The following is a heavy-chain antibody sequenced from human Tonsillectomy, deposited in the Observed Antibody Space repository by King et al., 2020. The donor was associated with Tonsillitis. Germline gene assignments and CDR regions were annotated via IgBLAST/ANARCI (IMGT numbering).Heavy chain of an antibody. V-gene: IGHV3-33*08. D-gene: IGHD3-3*01. CDR1: GFTFSNYG. CDR2: IWYDGSKE. Sequence: VQLVESGGGVVQPGRSLRLSCAASGFTFSNYGMHWVRQAPGKGLEWVANIWYDGSKEYYADSVKVRFTISRDNSKNTLFLQMNSLRADDTAVYYCAGEAKYYDSWTGYPPCCAYDPWGQGTLVTVSS. J-gene: IGHJ5*02. CDR3: AGEAKYYDSWTGYPPCCAYDP.